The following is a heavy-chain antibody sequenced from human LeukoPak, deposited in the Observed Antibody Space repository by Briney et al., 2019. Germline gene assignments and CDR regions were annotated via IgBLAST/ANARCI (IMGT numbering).Heavy chain of an antibody. CDR3: AKDTTYYYDSSGYELDY. V-gene: IGHV3-9*01. Sequence: GGSLRLYCAASGFTFDDYAMQWVRQAPGKGLEWVSGISWNSGSIGYADSVKGRFTISRDNAKNSLYLQMNSLRAEDTALYYCAKDTTYYYDSSGYELDYWGQGTLVTVSS. CDR2: ISWNSGSI. D-gene: IGHD3-22*01. CDR1: GFTFDDYA. J-gene: IGHJ4*02.